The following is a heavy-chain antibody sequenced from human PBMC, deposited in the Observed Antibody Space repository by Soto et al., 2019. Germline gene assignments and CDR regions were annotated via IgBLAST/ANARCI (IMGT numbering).Heavy chain of an antibody. Sequence: EVQLVESGGGLVQPGGSLRLSCAASGFTFSSYSMNWVRQAPGKGLVWVSYISSSSSTIYYADTVKGRFTISRDNAKNSLDLQRNSLRDEDTAVYYCARSLRGYLLVSGWFDPWGQGTLVTVSS. V-gene: IGHV3-48*02. J-gene: IGHJ5*02. D-gene: IGHD2-15*01. CDR1: GFTFSSYS. CDR2: ISSSSSTI. CDR3: ARSLRGYLLVSGWFDP.